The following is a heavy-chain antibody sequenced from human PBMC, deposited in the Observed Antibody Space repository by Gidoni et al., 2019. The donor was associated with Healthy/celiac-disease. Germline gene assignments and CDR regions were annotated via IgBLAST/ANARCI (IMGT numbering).Heavy chain of an antibody. Sequence: QVQLVQSGAEVKKPGSSVKVSCKASGGTFSSYAISWVRQAPGQGLEWMGGIIPIFGTANYAQKFQGRVTITADESTSTAYMELSSLRSEDTAVYYCAREDGSSGSEDPAEYFQHWGQGTLVTVSS. D-gene: IGHD3-22*01. J-gene: IGHJ1*01. V-gene: IGHV1-69*01. CDR3: AREDGSSGSEDPAEYFQH. CDR1: GGTFSSYA. CDR2: IIPIFGTA.